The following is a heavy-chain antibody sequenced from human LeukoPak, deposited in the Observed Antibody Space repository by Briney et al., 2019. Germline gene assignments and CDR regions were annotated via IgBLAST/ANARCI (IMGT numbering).Heavy chain of an antibody. V-gene: IGHV3-30-3*01. D-gene: IGHD5-12*01. J-gene: IGHJ6*02. CDR2: ISYDGSNK. Sequence: PGGSLRLSCAASGFTFSSYAMHWVRQAPGKGLEWVAVISYDGSNKYYADSVKGRFTISRDNSKNTLYLQMNSLRAEDTAVYYCAREWIPQLGVGNRDTNYYYYYGMDVWGQGTTVTVSS. CDR1: GFTFSSYA. CDR3: AREWIPQLGVGNRDTNYYYYYGMDV.